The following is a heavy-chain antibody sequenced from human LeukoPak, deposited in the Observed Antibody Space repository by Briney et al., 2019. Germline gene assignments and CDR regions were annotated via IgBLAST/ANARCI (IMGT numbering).Heavy chain of an antibody. Sequence: PETLSLTCIVSGGSISSSGCYWGWIRQPPGKGLEWIGSIYYSGSTYYNPSLKSRVTIFVDTSKNQFSLKLSSVTAADTAVYYCARGGKGYCSSTTGRIGDYMDVWGKGTTVTVS. J-gene: IGHJ6*03. D-gene: IGHD2-2*01. CDR2: IYYSGST. CDR1: GGSISSSGCY. V-gene: IGHV4-39*02. CDR3: ARGGKGYCSSTTGRIGDYMDV.